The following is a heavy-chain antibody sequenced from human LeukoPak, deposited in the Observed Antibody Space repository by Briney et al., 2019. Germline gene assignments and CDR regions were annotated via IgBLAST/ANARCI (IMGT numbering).Heavy chain of an antibody. J-gene: IGHJ6*03. CDR2: IFHGVST. V-gene: IGHV4-59*08. D-gene: IGHD2-2*01. CDR3: ARIYCTSSSCYDYYYYYMDV. Sequence: PSETLSLTCTVSGASISSHYWTWIRQSPGKGLEWIGYIFHGVSTNYNPSLKSRVTMSVDTSKKQLSLKVRSVTAADTAVYYCARIYCTSSSCYDYYYYYMDVWGKGTTVMVSS. CDR1: GASISSHY.